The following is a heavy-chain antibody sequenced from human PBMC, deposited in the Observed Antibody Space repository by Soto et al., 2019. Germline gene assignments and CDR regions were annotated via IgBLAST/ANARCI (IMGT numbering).Heavy chain of an antibody. CDR1: GDSVSSKTAT. J-gene: IGHJ2*01. Sequence: QVQLQQSGPGLVKPSQTLSLICAISGDSVSSKTATWNWIRQSPSRGLEWLGRTYYRSKWYNDSSVFVTSRVVIPPDTSKTQLPLQLTSVTPEDAAVYFCARDGSGFHWYFDLWGRGTLVTVSS. D-gene: IGHD6-19*01. V-gene: IGHV6-1*01. CDR3: ARDGSGFHWYFDL. CDR2: TYYRSKWYN.